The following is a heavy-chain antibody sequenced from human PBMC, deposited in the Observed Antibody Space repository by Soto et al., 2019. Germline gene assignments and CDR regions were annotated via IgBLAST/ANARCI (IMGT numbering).Heavy chain of an antibody. J-gene: IGHJ5*02. CDR2: IYYTGST. D-gene: IGHD4-17*01. V-gene: IGHV4-39*01. CDR1: GASITNENYY. Sequence: QLQLQESGPGLVQPSETLSLTCTVSGASITNENYYWGWIRQAPGKGLEWIGTIYYTGSTSYNPSLRSRVTISADTSRSQFSLKLSSVTAADTAVYYCARHPRTNSYGVGYAYPWGQGTLVSVSS. CDR3: ARHPRTNSYGVGYAYP.